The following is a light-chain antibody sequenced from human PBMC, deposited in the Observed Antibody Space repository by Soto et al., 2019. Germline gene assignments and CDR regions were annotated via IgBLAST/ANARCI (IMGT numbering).Light chain of an antibody. CDR2: DAS. V-gene: IGKV3-11*01. CDR3: QQYNSWPIT. CDR1: QSVRTY. Sequence: EIVLTQSPATLSLSPGERATLSCRASQSVRTYLAWYQQKPGQAPRLLIYDASNRATGIPARFSGSESGTEFTLTISSLQSEDFAVYYCQQYNSWPITFGQGTRLEIK. J-gene: IGKJ5*01.